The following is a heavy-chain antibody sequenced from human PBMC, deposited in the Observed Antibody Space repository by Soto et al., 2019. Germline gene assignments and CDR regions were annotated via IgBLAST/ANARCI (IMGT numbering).Heavy chain of an antibody. Sequence: QVQLVQSGAEVKKPGSSVKVSCKASGGTFSSYDISWVRQAPGQGLEWMGGIIPIFGTANYAQKFQGRLNISGDEPKTTAYMELSSLRSEETAVYYCTSDGVSKGGGPDYCDYHYNWFDPWGQGILVTVSS. CDR1: GGTFSSYD. V-gene: IGHV1-69*01. CDR2: IIPIFGTA. D-gene: IGHD4-17*01. J-gene: IGHJ5*02. CDR3: TSDGVSKGGGPDYCDYHYNWFDP.